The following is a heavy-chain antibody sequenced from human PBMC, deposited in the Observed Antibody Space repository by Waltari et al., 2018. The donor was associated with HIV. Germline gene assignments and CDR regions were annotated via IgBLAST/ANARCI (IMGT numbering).Heavy chain of an antibody. CDR2: IYHSGAA. CDR3: ARLRWDASFYYGLDV. V-gene: IGHV4-34*02. D-gene: IGHD4-17*01. Sequence: QVQLQQWGAGLLKPSETLSLTCPVYGWSFSGYYWTWTRQPPGKGPQGIARIYHSGAANYNPSLKRRVTISVDTSKNQFTLKLRSVTDADTAVYYCARLRWDASFYYGLDVWGQGTTVTVSS. CDR1: GWSFSGYY. J-gene: IGHJ6*02.